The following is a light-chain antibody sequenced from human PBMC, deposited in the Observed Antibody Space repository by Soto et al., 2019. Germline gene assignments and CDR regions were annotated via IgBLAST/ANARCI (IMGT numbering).Light chain of an antibody. CDR2: DAS. Sequence: DIQMTQSPSTLSASVGDRVTITCRASQSISDCLAWYQQKPGKAPKLLIYDASGLESGVPSRFSGSGSGTEFPLTISRLQPDDFATYYCQQYNDYSLTFGGGTKVDI. CDR3: QQYNDYSLT. V-gene: IGKV1-5*01. J-gene: IGKJ4*01. CDR1: QSISDC.